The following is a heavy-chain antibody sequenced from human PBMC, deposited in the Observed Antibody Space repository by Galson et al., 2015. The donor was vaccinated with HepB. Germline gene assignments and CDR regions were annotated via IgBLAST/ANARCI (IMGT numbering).Heavy chain of an antibody. D-gene: IGHD3-3*01. Sequence: LRLSCAASGFTFSNAWMNWVRQAPGKGLEWVGRIKSKTDGGTTDYAAPVKGRFTISRDDSKNTLYLQMNSLKTEDTAVYYCTTWPNISPTYYDFWSGHYVRAFDIWGQGTMVTVSS. CDR1: GFTFSNAW. CDR3: TTWPNISPTYYDFWSGHYVRAFDI. CDR2: IKSKTDGGTT. V-gene: IGHV3-15*07. J-gene: IGHJ3*02.